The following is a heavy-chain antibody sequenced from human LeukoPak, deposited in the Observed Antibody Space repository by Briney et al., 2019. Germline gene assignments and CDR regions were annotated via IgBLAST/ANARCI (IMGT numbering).Heavy chain of an antibody. D-gene: IGHD5-24*01. CDR3: ARGRDGYNGIGDY. CDR1: GFTFDDYA. V-gene: IGHV3-9*03. J-gene: IGHJ4*02. Sequence: GGSLRLSCAASGFTFDDYAMHWVRQAPGKGLEWVSGISWNSDSIGYADSVKGRFTISRDNAKNSLYLQMNSLRAEDMALYYCARGRDGYNGIGDYWGQGTLVTVSS. CDR2: ISWNSDSI.